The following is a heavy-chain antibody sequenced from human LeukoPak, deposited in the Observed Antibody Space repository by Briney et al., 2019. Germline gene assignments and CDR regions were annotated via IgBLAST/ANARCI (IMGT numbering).Heavy chain of an antibody. CDR1: GVTFSSDE. D-gene: IGHD4-23*01. Sequence: PGGSLRLSCVASGVTFSSDEMNWVRQAPGKGLEWVSYISSSSSTVYYADSVKGRFTISRDNAKNSLYLQMNSLRAEDTAVYYCATQPAATVVNYWYFDLWGRGTLVTVSS. V-gene: IGHV3-48*03. CDR3: ATQPAATVVNYWYFDL. J-gene: IGHJ2*01. CDR2: ISSSSSTV.